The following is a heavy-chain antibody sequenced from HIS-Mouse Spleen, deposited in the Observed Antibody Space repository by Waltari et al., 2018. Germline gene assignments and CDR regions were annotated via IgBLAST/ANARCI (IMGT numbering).Heavy chain of an antibody. CDR1: GGSLSSRSYY. V-gene: IGHV4-39*07. CDR3: AREIPYSSSWYDWYFDL. J-gene: IGHJ2*01. Sequence: QLQLQESGPGLVKPSETLSLTCTVSGGSLSSRSYYWGCILQPPGKGLEWIGSIYYSGSTYYNPSLKSRVTISVDTSKNQFSLKLSSVTAADTAVYYCAREIPYSSSWYDWYFDLWGRGTLVTVSS. CDR2: IYYSGST. D-gene: IGHD6-13*01.